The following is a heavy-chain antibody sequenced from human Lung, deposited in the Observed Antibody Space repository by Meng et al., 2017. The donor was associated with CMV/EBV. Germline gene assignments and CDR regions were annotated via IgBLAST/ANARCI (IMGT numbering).Heavy chain of an antibody. Sequence: LXCAVDGGXFSGYYWSWIRQPPGKGLEWIGEINHIGSTNYNPSLKSRVTISVDTSKNQFSLKLSSVTAADTAVYYCARGRRGGFLEWLLSGNWFDPWXQGTXVTVSS. CDR3: ARGRRGGFLEWLLSGNWFDP. CDR1: GGXFSGYY. CDR2: INHIGST. V-gene: IGHV4-34*01. D-gene: IGHD3-3*01. J-gene: IGHJ5*02.